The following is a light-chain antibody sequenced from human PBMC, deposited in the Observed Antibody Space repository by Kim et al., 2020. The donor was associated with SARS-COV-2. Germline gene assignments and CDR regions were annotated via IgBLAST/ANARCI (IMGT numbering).Light chain of an antibody. CDR3: QQYSNWPLT. Sequence: EIVMTQSPATLSVSPGERATLPCRASQSVSSNLAWYQQKPGQAPRLLIYGASTRATGIPGRFSGSGSGTEFTLTISSLQSEDFAVYYCQQYSNWPLTFGGGTKVDIK. J-gene: IGKJ4*01. V-gene: IGKV3-15*01. CDR1: QSVSSN. CDR2: GAS.